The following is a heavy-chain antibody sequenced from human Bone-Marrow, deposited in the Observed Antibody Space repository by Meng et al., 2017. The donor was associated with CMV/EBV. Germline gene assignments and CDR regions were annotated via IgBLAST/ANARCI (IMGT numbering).Heavy chain of an antibody. J-gene: IGHJ4*02. CDR2: VYPDDSDI. V-gene: IGHV5-51*01. CDR1: GYDISTYW. Sequence: GESLKISCQLSGYDISTYWVGWVRQMPGKGLEWMGPVYPDDSDIRYSPSFRGQVIISADKSISTAYLQWSSLKASDTAIYYCARGGGDTSFDKWGQGTLVTVSS. CDR3: ARGGGDTSFDK. D-gene: IGHD2-21*02.